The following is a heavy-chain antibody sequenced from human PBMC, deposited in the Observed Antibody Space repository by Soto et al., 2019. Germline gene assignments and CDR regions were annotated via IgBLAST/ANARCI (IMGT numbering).Heavy chain of an antibody. Sequence: QVQLVQSGAEVKKPGSSVKVSSKASGGTFSSYAITWVRQAPGQGLEWMGGIIPIFGTADYAQKFQGRVTITADESTSTAYMELSSLRSEDTAVYYCASPVATVYYYYDMDVWGQGTTVTVSS. D-gene: IGHD2-21*02. V-gene: IGHV1-69*12. CDR3: ASPVATVYYYYDMDV. CDR1: GGTFSSYA. J-gene: IGHJ6*02. CDR2: IIPIFGTA.